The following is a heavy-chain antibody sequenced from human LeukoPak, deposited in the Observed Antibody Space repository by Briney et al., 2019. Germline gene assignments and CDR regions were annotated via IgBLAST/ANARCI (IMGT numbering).Heavy chain of an antibody. D-gene: IGHD2-15*01. Sequence: GGSLRLSCAASGFSFSAYWMKWVRQAPGTGLEWVANINPAGSETYYVDPVKGRFSISRDNAKNLVYLQMNSLRAEDTAVYHCARFGYVAAVDVWGQGTPVTVSS. CDR1: GFSFSAYW. J-gene: IGHJ4*02. CDR2: INPAGSET. V-gene: IGHV3-7*01. CDR3: ARFGYVAAVDV.